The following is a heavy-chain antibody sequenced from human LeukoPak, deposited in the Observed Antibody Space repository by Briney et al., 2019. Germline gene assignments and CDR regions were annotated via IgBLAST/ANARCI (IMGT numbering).Heavy chain of an antibody. CDR2: ISSSSSYI. Sequence: PGGSLRLSCAASGFTFSSYGMHWVRQAPGKGLEWVSSISSSSSYIYYADSVKGRFTISRDNAKNSLYLQMNSLRAEDTAVYYCARDLSGAFDIWGQGTMVTVSS. D-gene: IGHD3-3*02. J-gene: IGHJ3*02. CDR1: GFTFSSYG. V-gene: IGHV3-21*01. CDR3: ARDLSGAFDI.